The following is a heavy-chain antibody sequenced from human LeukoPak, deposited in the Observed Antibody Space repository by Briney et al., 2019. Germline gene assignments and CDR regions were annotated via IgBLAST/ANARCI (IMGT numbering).Heavy chain of an antibody. CDR3: ARDPDVAAAGTN. V-gene: IGHV3-21*01. J-gene: IGHJ4*02. CDR1: GFTFSSYS. D-gene: IGHD6-13*01. Sequence: SGGSLRLSCAASGFTFSSYSMNWVRQAPGKGLEWVSSISSSSSYIYYADSVKGRFTISRDNAKNSLCLQMNSLRAEDTAVYYCARDPDVAAAGTNWGQGTLVTVSS. CDR2: ISSSSSYI.